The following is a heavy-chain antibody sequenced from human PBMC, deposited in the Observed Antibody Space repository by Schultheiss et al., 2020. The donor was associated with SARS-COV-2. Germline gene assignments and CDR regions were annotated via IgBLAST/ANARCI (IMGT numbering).Heavy chain of an antibody. CDR2: ISGSGGST. CDR1: GFTFSSYA. CDR3: ARSRPSYGMDV. Sequence: GESLKISCAASGFTFSSYAMSWVRQAPGKGLEWVSAISGSGGSTYYADSVKGRFTISRDNSKNTLYLQMNSLRAEDTAVYYCARSRPSYGMDVWGQGTTVTVSS. D-gene: IGHD6-6*01. J-gene: IGHJ6*02. V-gene: IGHV3-23*01.